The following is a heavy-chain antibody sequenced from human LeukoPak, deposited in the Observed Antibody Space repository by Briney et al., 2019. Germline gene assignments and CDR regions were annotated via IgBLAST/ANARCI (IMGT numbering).Heavy chain of an antibody. J-gene: IGHJ6*04. D-gene: IGHD3-10*01. Sequence: GGSLRLSCAASGFTFNTYTMIWVRLAPGKGLEWVSSISSSSRNIYYADSVEGRFTVSRANAKNSLYLQMNSLRAEDTAVYYCARGKLWFGETETYYYYGMDVWGTGTTVTVSS. V-gene: IGHV3-21*01. CDR2: ISSSSRNI. CDR3: ARGKLWFGETETYYYYGMDV. CDR1: GFTFNTYT.